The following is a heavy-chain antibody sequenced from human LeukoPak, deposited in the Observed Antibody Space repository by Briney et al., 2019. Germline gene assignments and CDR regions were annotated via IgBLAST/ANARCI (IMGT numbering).Heavy chain of an antibody. Sequence: GESLKISCKASGYRFTSYWIGWVRQRPGKGLEWMGIIYPGDSDTRYSPSFQGQVTISADKSISTAYLQWSSLKASDTAMYYCARKRESSSFDPWGQGTLVTVSS. D-gene: IGHD2-15*01. V-gene: IGHV5-51*01. CDR2: IYPGDSDT. CDR1: GYRFTSYW. CDR3: ARKRESSSFDP. J-gene: IGHJ5*02.